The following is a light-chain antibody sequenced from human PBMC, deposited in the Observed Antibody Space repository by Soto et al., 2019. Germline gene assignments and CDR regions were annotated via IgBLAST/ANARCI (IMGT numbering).Light chain of an antibody. CDR2: DAS. V-gene: IGKV3-11*01. J-gene: IGKJ5*01. CDR3: QQRSVWPIT. CDR1: QSVSGY. Sequence: ENVLAQYQATLSFSPEEIRTLXGKASQSVSGYLAWYQQKPGQARRLLIYDASKRATGIPTRFSGSGFGTDFTLTISGLEPEDFAVYYCQQRSVWPITFGQGTRLEI.